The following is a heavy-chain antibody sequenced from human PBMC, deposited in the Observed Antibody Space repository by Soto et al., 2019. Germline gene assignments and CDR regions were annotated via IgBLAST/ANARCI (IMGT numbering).Heavy chain of an antibody. D-gene: IGHD2-8*01. Sequence: SETLSLTCTVSSGSFSTYYWSWIRQPAGKGLEWIGRIYSTGSTLYNTSLKSRITMSVDTSKNQFSLKLSSVTAADTAVYYCARSWGVHRDIDYWGQGTLVTVS. J-gene: IGHJ4*02. CDR2: IYSTGST. CDR1: SGSFSTYY. V-gene: IGHV4-4*07. CDR3: ARSWGVHRDIDY.